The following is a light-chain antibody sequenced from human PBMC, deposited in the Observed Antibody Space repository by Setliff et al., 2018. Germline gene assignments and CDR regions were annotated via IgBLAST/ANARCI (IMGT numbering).Light chain of an antibody. Sequence: QSALTQPASVSGSPGQSVTISCTGTNNDVGAYNYVSWYQQHPGKALKFMIYDVSKRSSGASGRFSDSKSGNTASLTISGLQAEDEADYYCCSYAGGSTDVFGTGTKGTVL. V-gene: IGLV2-23*02. CDR2: DVS. J-gene: IGLJ1*01. CDR1: NNDVGAYNY. CDR3: CSYAGGSTDV.